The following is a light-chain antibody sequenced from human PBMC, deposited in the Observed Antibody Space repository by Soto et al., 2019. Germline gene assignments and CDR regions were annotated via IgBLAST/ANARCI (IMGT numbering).Light chain of an antibody. V-gene: IGKV1-5*03. Sequence: IQMTQSPSTLSASVGERVTVTFRASQSISNWLAWYQQRPGKAPRLLIYKASNLESGVPSRFSGSGSGTEFTLIITSLQPDDSATYYCQQYNSYSWTFGQGTKVDIK. J-gene: IGKJ1*01. CDR2: KAS. CDR3: QQYNSYSWT. CDR1: QSISNW.